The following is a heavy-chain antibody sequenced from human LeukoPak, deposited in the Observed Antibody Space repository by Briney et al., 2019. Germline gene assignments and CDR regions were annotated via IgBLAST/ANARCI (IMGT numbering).Heavy chain of an antibody. CDR2: MNPNSGNT. CDR3: ARAFRSTSDHLGSPKMEYYFDY. J-gene: IGHJ4*02. Sequence: GASVKVSCKASGYTFTSYDINWVRQATGQGLEWMGWMNPNSGNTGYAQKFQGRVTITRNTSISTAYMELSSLRSEDTAVYYCARAFRSTSDHLGSPKMEYYFDYWGQGTLVTVSS. CDR1: GYTFTSYD. D-gene: IGHD2-2*01. V-gene: IGHV1-8*03.